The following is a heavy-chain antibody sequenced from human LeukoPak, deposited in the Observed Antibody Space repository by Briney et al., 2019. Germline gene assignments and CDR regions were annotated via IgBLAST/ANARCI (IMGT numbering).Heavy chain of an antibody. CDR1: GVSISSYY. J-gene: IGHJ3*02. V-gene: IGHV4-59*01. CDR2: IYYSGST. Sequence: SETLSLTCTVSGVSISSYYWSWIRQPPGKGLEWIGYIYYSGSTNYNPSLKSRVTISVDTSKNQFSLKLSSVTAADTAVYYCARDRSRDGYNYDAFDIWGQGTMVTVSS. D-gene: IGHD5-24*01. CDR3: ARDRSRDGYNYDAFDI.